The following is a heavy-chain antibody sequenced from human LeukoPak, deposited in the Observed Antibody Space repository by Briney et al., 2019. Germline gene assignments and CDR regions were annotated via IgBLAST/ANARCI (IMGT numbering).Heavy chain of an antibody. J-gene: IGHJ4*02. CDR3: ARDGMAYGRHFDY. CDR1: AFTFSSYG. Sequence: GGSLRVSCAASAFTFSSYGMHWVRQAPGKGLEWVAYIQYDRTNEQYAHSVKGRFRISRDNSNNILYLQMNSLRAEDTAVYYCARDGMAYGRHFDYWSQGTQVTVSS. CDR2: IQYDRTNE. V-gene: IGHV3-30*02. D-gene: IGHD3-10*01.